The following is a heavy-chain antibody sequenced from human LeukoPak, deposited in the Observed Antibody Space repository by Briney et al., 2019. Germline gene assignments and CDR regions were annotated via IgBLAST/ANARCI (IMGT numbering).Heavy chain of an antibody. D-gene: IGHD2-8*01. V-gene: IGHV1-2*02. J-gene: IGHJ4*02. CDR2: INPNSGGT. CDR3: ARASKDVLIFDY. CDR1: GYTFTDYY. Sequence: RASVKVSCKTSGYTFTDYYMYWVRQAPGQGFEWMGWINPNSGGTNYAQKFQGRVTMTRDTSISTAYMELSRVRSDDTAVYYCARASKDVLIFDYWGQGSLVTVSS.